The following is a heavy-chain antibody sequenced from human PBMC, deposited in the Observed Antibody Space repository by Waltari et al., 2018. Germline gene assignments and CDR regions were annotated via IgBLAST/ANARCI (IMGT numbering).Heavy chain of an antibody. Sequence: QVQLVQSGAEVKKPGASVKVSCKASGYTFTGYYMHWVRQAPGQGLEWMGRINPNSGCTNYAQKVQGRVTMTKDTYSSTAYMELSRLRADDTAVYYCAREFWSSGSYYFIWGQGTLVTVSS. J-gene: IGHJ4*02. CDR1: GYTFTGYY. CDR2: INPNSGCT. CDR3: AREFWSSGSYYFI. D-gene: IGHD1-26*01. V-gene: IGHV1-2*06.